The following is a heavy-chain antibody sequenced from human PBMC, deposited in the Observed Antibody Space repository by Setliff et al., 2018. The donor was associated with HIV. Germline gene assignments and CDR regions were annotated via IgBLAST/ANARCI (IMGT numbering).Heavy chain of an antibody. V-gene: IGHV4-39*07. CDR2: ISDSATT. CDR1: GGAITNSRHY. CDR3: ARGKHDFSNYGSSDYFYYMDV. Sequence: LSLTCAVSGGAITNSRHYWVWIRQSPGKGLEWIGTRISDSATTSVNPSLKSRVTISLDTSKKQFSLKVISVTAADTAIYYCARGKHDFSNYGSSDYFYYMDVWGKGTTVTSP. J-gene: IGHJ6*03. D-gene: IGHD4-4*01.